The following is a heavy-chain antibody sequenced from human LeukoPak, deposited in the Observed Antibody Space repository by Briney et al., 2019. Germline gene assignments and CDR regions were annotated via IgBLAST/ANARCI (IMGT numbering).Heavy chain of an antibody. CDR2: IYYSGST. J-gene: IGHJ4*02. D-gene: IGHD2-15*01. CDR1: GGSISSSSYY. Sequence: SETLSLTCTVSGGSISSSSYYWGWIRQPPGKGLEWIGSIYYSGSTYYNPSLKSRVIISVDTSKNQFSLKPNSVTAADTAVYYCARDHVVVVAARYFDYWGQGTLVTVSS. V-gene: IGHV4-39*07. CDR3: ARDHVVVVAARYFDY.